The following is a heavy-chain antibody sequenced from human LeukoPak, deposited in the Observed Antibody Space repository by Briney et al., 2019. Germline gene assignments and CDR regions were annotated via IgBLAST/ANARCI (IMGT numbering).Heavy chain of an antibody. CDR2: IKQDGSEK. CDR1: GFTFTSYW. Sequence: GGSLRLSCAASGFTFTSYWMTWVRQAPGKGLEWVANIKQDGSEKYYVDSVKGRSTISRDNAKNSLFLQMNSLRAEDTAVYYCARSGAPIDYWGQGTLVTVSS. J-gene: IGHJ4*02. CDR3: ARSGAPIDY. V-gene: IGHV3-7*01.